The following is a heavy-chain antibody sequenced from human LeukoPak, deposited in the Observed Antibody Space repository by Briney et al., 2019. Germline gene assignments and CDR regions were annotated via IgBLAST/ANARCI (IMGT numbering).Heavy chain of an antibody. CDR2: IKQDGSDK. V-gene: IGHV3-7*01. CDR3: AKLRGLGFVRYFDSDAFDI. J-gene: IGHJ3*02. CDR1: GFTFTKYW. Sequence: GGSLRLSCAASGFTFTKYWMTWVRQAPGKGLEWVGNIKQDGSDKNYMDSVKGRFTISRDNTKNSVYLQMSSLRAEDTAVYYCAKLRGLGFVRYFDSDAFDIWGQGTMVTVSS. D-gene: IGHD3-9*01.